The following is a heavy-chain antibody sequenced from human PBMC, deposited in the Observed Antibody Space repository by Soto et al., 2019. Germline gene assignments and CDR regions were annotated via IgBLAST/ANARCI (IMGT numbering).Heavy chain of an antibody. Sequence: EVQLLESGGGLVQPGGSLRLACAASGFSFNSYAMFWVRQAPGKGLEWVSVISARGGRSYFADSVKGRFTISRDNSKNVLSLKMNNLRAEDTATYFCAKGSIDYSASVDHWGQGNLVLVSS. CDR1: GFSFNSYA. V-gene: IGHV3-23*01. J-gene: IGHJ4*02. CDR3: AKGSIDYSASVDH. D-gene: IGHD1-26*01. CDR2: ISARGGRS.